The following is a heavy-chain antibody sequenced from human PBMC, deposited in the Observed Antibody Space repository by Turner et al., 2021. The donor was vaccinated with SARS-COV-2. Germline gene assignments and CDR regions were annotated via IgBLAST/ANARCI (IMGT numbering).Heavy chain of an antibody. D-gene: IGHD3-22*01. Sequence: QVRLAESGGGVVQPGRYLRLSCPASGFTFSSYAMNWVRQAPGKGLEWVAVISYDGNNKYYADSVKGRFTISRDNSKNTLYLQMNSLRAEDTAVYYCAGIQSYDRSDYYGMDVWGQGTTVTVSS. V-gene: IGHV3-30-3*01. CDR3: AGIQSYDRSDYYGMDV. CDR1: GFTFSSYA. CDR2: ISYDGNNK. J-gene: IGHJ6*02.